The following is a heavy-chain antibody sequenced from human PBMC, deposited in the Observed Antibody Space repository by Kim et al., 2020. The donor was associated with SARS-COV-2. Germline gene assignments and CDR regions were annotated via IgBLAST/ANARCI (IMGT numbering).Heavy chain of an antibody. CDR1: GFTFDDYA. Sequence: GGSLRLSCAASGFTFDDYAMHWVRQAPGKGLEWVSLISGDGGRTYYADSVKGRFTISRDNSKNSLYLQINSLRTEDTALYFCAKGTTAYDSLDLYYHYGMDVWGRGTTVTVSS. D-gene: IGHD5-12*01. CDR2: ISGDGGRT. CDR3: AKGTTAYDSLDLYYHYGMDV. J-gene: IGHJ6*02. V-gene: IGHV3-43*02.